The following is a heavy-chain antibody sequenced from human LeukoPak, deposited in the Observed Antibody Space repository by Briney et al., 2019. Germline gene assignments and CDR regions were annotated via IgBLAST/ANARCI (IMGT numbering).Heavy chain of an antibody. Sequence: IEWMNPNSGNTGYVQKFQGRVTMTRDTSIRTAYMELSSLRSEDTAVYYCAREPMTGYFDYWGQGTLVTVSS. CDR3: AREPMTGYFDY. CDR2: MNPNSGNT. D-gene: IGHD3-22*01. V-gene: IGHV1-8*01. J-gene: IGHJ4*02.